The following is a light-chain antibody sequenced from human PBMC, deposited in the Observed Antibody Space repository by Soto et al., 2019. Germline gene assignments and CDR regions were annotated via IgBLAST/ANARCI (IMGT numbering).Light chain of an antibody. CDR3: QQFNNYPIT. Sequence: AIQLTQSPSSLSASVGDRFTITCLAIQGISSALAWYQQKPGKAPKLLIYDASSLESGVPSRFRGSGSGTDFTLTISSLQPEDFETYYCQQFNNYPITFGQGTRLEIK. CDR2: DAS. CDR1: QGISSA. V-gene: IGKV1D-13*01. J-gene: IGKJ5*01.